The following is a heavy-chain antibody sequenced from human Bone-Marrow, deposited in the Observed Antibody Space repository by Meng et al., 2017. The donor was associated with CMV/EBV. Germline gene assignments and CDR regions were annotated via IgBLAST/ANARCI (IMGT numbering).Heavy chain of an antibody. CDR2: ISSSSSYI. Sequence: GESLKISCAASGFTFSSYSMNWVRQAPGKGLEWVSSISSSSSYIYYADSVKGRFTISRDNAKNSLYLQMNSLRAEDTAVYYCAREGGDFWSGYRFDYWGQGTLVTVSS. V-gene: IGHV3-21*01. CDR3: AREGGDFWSGYRFDY. D-gene: IGHD3-3*01. J-gene: IGHJ4*02. CDR1: GFTFSSYS.